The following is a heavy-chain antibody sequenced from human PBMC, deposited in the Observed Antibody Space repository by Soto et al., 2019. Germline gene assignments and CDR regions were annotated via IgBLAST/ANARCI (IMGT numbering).Heavy chain of an antibody. Sequence: QVQLVESGGGVVQPGGSLSLSCATSGFIFSTYGMQWVRQSPGEGLEWVAVMANDGSYQYYADSVKGRFTMSRDNSKNTQYLQMDSLRREDTAVYYCARSIGGSSYYPPDYWGQGTLVTVSS. D-gene: IGHD2-15*01. CDR1: GFIFSTYG. V-gene: IGHV3-30*03. J-gene: IGHJ4*02. CDR3: ARSIGGSSYYPPDY. CDR2: MANDGSYQ.